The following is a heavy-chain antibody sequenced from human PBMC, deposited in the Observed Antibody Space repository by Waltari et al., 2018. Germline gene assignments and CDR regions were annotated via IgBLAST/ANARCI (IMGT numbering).Heavy chain of an antibody. Sequence: QVQLQESGPGLVKPSETLSLTCAVSGYSISSGYYWGWIRQPPGKGLEWIGSIYHSGSTYYNPSLKSRVTISVDTSKNQFSLKLSSVTAADTAVYYCARFTNYYDRKGDDAFDIWGQGTMVTVSS. D-gene: IGHD3-22*01. V-gene: IGHV4-38-2*01. CDR3: ARFTNYYDRKGDDAFDI. CDR2: IYHSGST. J-gene: IGHJ3*02. CDR1: GYSISSGYY.